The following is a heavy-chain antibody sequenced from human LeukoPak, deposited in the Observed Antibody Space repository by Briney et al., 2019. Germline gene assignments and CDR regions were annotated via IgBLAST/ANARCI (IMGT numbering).Heavy chain of an antibody. Sequence: SETLSLTCTVSGGSISSSSYYWSWIRQPPGKGLEWIGYIYYSGSTNYNPSLKSRVTISVDTSKNQFSLKLSSVTAADTAVYYCARSHDSSGGDAFDIWGQGTMVTVSS. CDR2: IYYSGST. V-gene: IGHV4-61*01. J-gene: IGHJ3*02. CDR1: GGSISSSSYY. CDR3: ARSHDSSGGDAFDI. D-gene: IGHD3-22*01.